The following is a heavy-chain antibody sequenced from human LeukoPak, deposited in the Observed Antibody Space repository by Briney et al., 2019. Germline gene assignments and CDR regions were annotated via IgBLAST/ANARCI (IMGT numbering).Heavy chain of an antibody. Sequence: SETLSLTCSVSDDSITMYYWTWIRQPPGKGLEWVGYVDHTGSTNFNPSLNGRVSISRDTTKNLFSLRLRSVTAADTAVYFCARGRVSSSTWYSTYYYYFYMDLWGKGTTVTVSS. CDR2: VDHTGST. CDR1: DDSITMYY. D-gene: IGHD6-13*01. J-gene: IGHJ6*03. V-gene: IGHV4-59*01. CDR3: ARGRVSSSTWYSTYYYYFYMDL.